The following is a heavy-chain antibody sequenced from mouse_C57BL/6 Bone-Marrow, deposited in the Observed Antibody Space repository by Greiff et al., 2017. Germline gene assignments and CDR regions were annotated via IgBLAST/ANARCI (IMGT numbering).Heavy chain of an antibody. CDR2: IDPNSGGT. Sequence: VQLKQPGAELVKPGASVKLSCKASGYTFTSYWMHWVKQRPGRGLEWSGRIDPNSGGTKYNEKFKSKATLTVDNPSSTAYMQLSILTSEDSAVYYCARSPCGNDGSYYFDYWGQGTTLTVSS. D-gene: IGHD2-2*01. J-gene: IGHJ2*01. V-gene: IGHV1-72*01. CDR1: GYTFTSYW. CDR3: ARSPCGNDGSYYFDY.